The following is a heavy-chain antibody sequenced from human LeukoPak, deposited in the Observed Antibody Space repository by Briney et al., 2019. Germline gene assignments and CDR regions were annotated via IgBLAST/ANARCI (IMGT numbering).Heavy chain of an antibody. CDR1: GYTFTGYY. V-gene: IGHV1-2*02. CDR3: ASGDYGDYVADP. Sequence: ASVKVSCKASGYTFTGYYMHWVRQAPGQGLDWMGWINPNSGGTNYAQKFEGRVNMSRDTSISTAYMELSRLRSDDTAVYYCASGDYGDYVADPWGQGTLVTVSS. CDR2: INPNSGGT. D-gene: IGHD4-17*01. J-gene: IGHJ5*02.